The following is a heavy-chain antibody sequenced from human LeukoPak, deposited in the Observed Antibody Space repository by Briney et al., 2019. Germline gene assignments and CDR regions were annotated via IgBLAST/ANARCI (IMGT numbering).Heavy chain of an antibody. D-gene: IGHD3-10*01. CDR3: AKHLWRDLLWFGEGYYFGY. V-gene: IGHV3-21*04. J-gene: IGHJ4*02. Sequence: PGGSLRLSCAASGFTFSSHSMNWVRQAPGKGLEWVSSISSGSDYIFYADSVKGRFTISRDNSKNTLYLQMNSLRAEDTAVYYCAKHLWRDLLWFGEGYYFGYWGQGTLVTVAS. CDR2: ISSGSDYI. CDR1: GFTFSSHS.